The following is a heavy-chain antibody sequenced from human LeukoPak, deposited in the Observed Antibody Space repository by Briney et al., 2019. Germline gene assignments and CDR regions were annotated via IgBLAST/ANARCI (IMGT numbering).Heavy chain of an antibody. CDR2: VVPIFATT. CDR1: GGTFGSFA. V-gene: IGHV1-69*13. D-gene: IGHD1-14*01. CDR3: ARGPPLTYDHTPEGYYHYYMDV. J-gene: IGHJ6*03. Sequence: SVKVSCKTSGGTFGSFAIAWLRQAPGQGLEWMGGVVPIFATTNYAQEFQGRVSITADESTSTVYMELNSLRSDDTGVYYCARGPPLTYDHTPEGYYHYYMDVWGKGTTVTVSS.